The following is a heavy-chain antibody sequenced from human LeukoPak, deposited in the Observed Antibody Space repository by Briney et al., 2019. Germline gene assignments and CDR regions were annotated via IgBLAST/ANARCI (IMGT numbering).Heavy chain of an antibody. CDR3: ARTAGWSYGFDY. Sequence: SQTLSLTCTVSGGSISSGGYYWTWIRQYPGKGLEWIGYIYYSGTAYYNPSLQSRVTISGDTSKNQFSLKLSSVTAADTAVYYCARTAGWSYGFDYWGQGTLVTVSS. V-gene: IGHV4-31*02. J-gene: IGHJ4*02. D-gene: IGHD5-18*01. CDR2: IYYSGTA. CDR1: GGSISSGGYY.